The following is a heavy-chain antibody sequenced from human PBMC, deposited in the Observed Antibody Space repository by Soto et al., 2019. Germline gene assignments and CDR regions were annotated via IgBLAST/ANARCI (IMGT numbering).Heavy chain of an antibody. CDR1: GGAFSGYY. CDR2: INHSGST. V-gene: IGHV4-34*01. CDR3: ARGVVVAEIPYYFDY. D-gene: IGHD2-21*02. Sequence: SETLSLSCAVYGGAFSGYYWSWTRQPPGKGLEWIGEINHSGSTNYNPSLKSRVTISVDTSKNQFSLKLSSVTAADTAVYYCARGVVVAEIPYYFDYWGQGTLVTVSS. J-gene: IGHJ4*02.